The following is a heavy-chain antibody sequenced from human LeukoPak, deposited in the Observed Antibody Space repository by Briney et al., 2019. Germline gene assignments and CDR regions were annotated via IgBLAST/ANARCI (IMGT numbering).Heavy chain of an antibody. D-gene: IGHD1-26*01. Sequence: PGGSLRLSCAASGFTFSSYAMNWVRQAPGKGLERVSSISGSGGSTYYADSVKGRFTISRDNSKNMLYLQMSGLRAEDTAIYYCAKGLELYYYGMDVWGQGTTVTVSS. CDR3: AKGLELYYYGMDV. V-gene: IGHV3-23*01. CDR1: GFTFSSYA. J-gene: IGHJ6*02. CDR2: ISGSGGST.